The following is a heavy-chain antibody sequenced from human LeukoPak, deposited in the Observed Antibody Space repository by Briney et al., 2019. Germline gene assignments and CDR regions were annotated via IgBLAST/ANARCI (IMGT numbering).Heavy chain of an antibody. CDR3: AKVSNRFTIFGVDH. J-gene: IGHJ4*02. Sequence: PGGSLRLSCAASGFTFSAYAMSWVRQDPRKGLEWVSVISGSGGTTNYADSVKGRFTISRDNSKNTLYLQINSLRAEDTAVYYCAKVSNRFTIFGVDHWGQGTLVTVSS. D-gene: IGHD3-3*01. CDR1: GFTFSAYA. CDR2: ISGSGGTT. V-gene: IGHV3-23*01.